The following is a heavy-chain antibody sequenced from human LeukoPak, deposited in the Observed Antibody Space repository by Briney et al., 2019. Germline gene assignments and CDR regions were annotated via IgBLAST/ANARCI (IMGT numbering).Heavy chain of an antibody. D-gene: IGHD6-13*01. Sequence: PGGSLRLSCAASRFTFSSYGMHWVRQAPGKGLEWVAFIRYDGSNKYYADSVKGRFTISRDNSKNTLYLQMNSLRAEDTAVYYCAKGNVAAVDYWGQGTLVTVSS. V-gene: IGHV3-30*02. CDR3: AKGNVAAVDY. CDR2: IRYDGSNK. CDR1: RFTFSSYG. J-gene: IGHJ4*02.